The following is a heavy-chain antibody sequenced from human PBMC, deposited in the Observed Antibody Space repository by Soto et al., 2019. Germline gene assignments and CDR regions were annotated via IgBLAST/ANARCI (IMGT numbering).Heavy chain of an antibody. V-gene: IGHV1-18*01. J-gene: IGHJ3*02. CDR3: ASRWLSGAFDI. CDR1: GYTFTSYG. CDR2: ISGNNGYT. D-gene: IGHD2-15*01. Sequence: GASVKGSCKASGYTFTSYGISWVREAPGQGLEWMGWISGNNGYTKYAQRLQGRVTMTSDTSTTTAYMELRSLRSDDTAVYYCASRWLSGAFDIWGQGTMVTVSS.